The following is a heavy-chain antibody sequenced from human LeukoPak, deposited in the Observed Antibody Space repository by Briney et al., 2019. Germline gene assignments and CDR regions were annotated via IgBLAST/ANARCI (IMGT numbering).Heavy chain of an antibody. V-gene: IGHV3-23*01. J-gene: IGHJ4*02. D-gene: IGHD3-10*01. CDR1: GFTFSNYG. CDR2: ISGSGGST. CDR3: AKVAKRNQRWFGTRGNYFDY. Sequence: PGGSLRLSCVASGFTFSNYGMSWVRQAPGKGLEWVSAISGSGGSTYYADSVKGRFTISRDNSKNTLYLQMNSLRAEDTAVYYCAKVAKRNQRWFGTRGNYFDYWGQGTLVTVSS.